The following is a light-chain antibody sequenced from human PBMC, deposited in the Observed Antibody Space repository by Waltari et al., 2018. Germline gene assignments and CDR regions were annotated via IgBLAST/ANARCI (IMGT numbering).Light chain of an antibody. CDR1: SSDVSASSD. J-gene: IGLJ2*01. Sequence: QSALTQPASVTGSPGQALTLSCAGTSSDVSASSDASWYQHHPGKAPTLIIYDVNSRPSGVSNRFSGSKSGNTASLTISELQAEDEADYYCSSFTSDSTWVFGAGTKLTVL. CDR3: SSFTSDSTWV. V-gene: IGLV2-14*03. CDR2: DVN.